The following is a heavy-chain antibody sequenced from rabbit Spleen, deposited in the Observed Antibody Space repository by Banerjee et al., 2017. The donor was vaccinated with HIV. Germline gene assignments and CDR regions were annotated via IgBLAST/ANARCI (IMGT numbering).Heavy chain of an antibody. CDR3: ARDLVGVIGWNFYL. J-gene: IGHJ4*01. V-gene: IGHV1S40*01. CDR1: GFSFSDRDV. D-gene: IGHD2-1*01. Sequence: QSLEESGGDLVKPGASLTLTCKASGFSFSDRDVMCWVRQAPGKGLQWIACINASTGKPVYATWASGRFTISRTSSTTVTLHMTSLTAADRATYFCARDLVGVIGWNFYLWGQGTLVT. CDR2: INASTGKP.